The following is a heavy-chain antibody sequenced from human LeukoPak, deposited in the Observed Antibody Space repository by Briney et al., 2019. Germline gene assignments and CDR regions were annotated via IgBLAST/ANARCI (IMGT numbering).Heavy chain of an antibody. D-gene: IGHD3-10*01. Sequence: GGSLRLSCAASGFTFSSYAMSWVRQAPGKGLELVSAISGSGGSTYYADSVKGRFTISRDNSKSTLYLQMNSLRAEDTAVYYCAKGSSGSYYPFDYWGQGTLVTVSS. CDR2: ISGSGGST. CDR1: GFTFSSYA. J-gene: IGHJ4*02. CDR3: AKGSSGSYYPFDY. V-gene: IGHV3-23*01.